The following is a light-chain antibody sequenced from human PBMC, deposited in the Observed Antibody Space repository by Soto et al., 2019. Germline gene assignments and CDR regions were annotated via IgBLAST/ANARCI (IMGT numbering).Light chain of an antibody. Sequence: EIVLTQSPVTLSLAPGEGATLSCGASQSVSSSYLAWYQQKPGLAPRLLIYDASSRATGIPDRFSGSGSGTDFTLTISRLEPEDFAVYYCQQYGSSPAITFGQGTRLEI. V-gene: IGKV3D-20*01. J-gene: IGKJ5*01. CDR3: QQYGSSPAIT. CDR1: QSVSSSY. CDR2: DAS.